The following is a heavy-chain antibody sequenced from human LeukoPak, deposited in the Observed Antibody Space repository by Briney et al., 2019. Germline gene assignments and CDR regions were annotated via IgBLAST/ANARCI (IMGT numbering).Heavy chain of an antibody. J-gene: IGHJ4*02. CDR2: IYYSGST. Sequence: PSETLSLTCTVSGGSISSYYWSWIRQPPGKGLEWIGYIYYSGSTNYNPSLKSRVTISVDTSKNQFSLKLSSVTAADTAVYYCARASTGGDYYGSRWGQGNLVTVSP. D-gene: IGHD3-10*01. V-gene: IGHV4-59*01. CDR1: GGSISSYY. CDR3: ARASTGGDYYGSR.